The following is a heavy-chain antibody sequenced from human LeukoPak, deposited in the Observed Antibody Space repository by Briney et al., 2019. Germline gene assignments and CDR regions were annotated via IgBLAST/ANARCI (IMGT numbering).Heavy chain of an antibody. J-gene: IGHJ2*01. V-gene: IGHV1-18*01. D-gene: IGHD3-3*01. CDR1: GYTFTSYD. CDR2: ISAYNGNT. CDR3: AADRGSGSDL. Sequence: GASVKVSCKSSGYTFTSYDINWVRQAPGQGLEWMGWISAYNGNTNYAQKLQGRVTMTTDTSTSTAYMELRSLRSEDTAVYYCAADRGSGSDLWGRGTLVTVSS.